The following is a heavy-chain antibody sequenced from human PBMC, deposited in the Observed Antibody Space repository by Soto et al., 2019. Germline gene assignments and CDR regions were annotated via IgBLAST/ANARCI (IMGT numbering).Heavy chain of an antibody. CDR1: GDSINSGDYY. D-gene: IGHD3-10*01. CDR2: SFYSGIT. J-gene: IGHJ6*02. CDR3: VRWSGVGVAGMDV. Sequence: QVQLQESGPRLVKPLQTLSLTCTVSGDSINSGDYYWSWIRQPPGRGLEWVGYSFYSGITDYNPSLKSRMTISMDTSKNQFSLRLNSVTAADTAVYFCVRWSGVGVAGMDVWGQGTTVSVSS. V-gene: IGHV4-30-4*01.